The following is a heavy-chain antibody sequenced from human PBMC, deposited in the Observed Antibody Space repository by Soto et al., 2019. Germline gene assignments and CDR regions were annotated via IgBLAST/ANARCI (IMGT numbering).Heavy chain of an antibody. CDR1: GFTADDYA. D-gene: IGHD2-21*02. CDR3: AKDMKWGGMTTIHYFDS. CDR2: ISSNSDTI. Sequence: EVQLVESGGGLVQPGRSLRLSCVASGFTADDYAMHWVRQAPGKGLEWVSGISSNSDTIDYADSVKGRFTISRDNAKNSLFLKMNSVITEATASYYCAKDMKWGGMTTIHYFDSWGQGTLVTVSS. J-gene: IGHJ4*02. V-gene: IGHV3-9*02.